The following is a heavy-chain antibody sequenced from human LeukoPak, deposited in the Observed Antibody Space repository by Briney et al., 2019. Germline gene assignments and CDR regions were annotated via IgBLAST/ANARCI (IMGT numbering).Heavy chain of an antibody. J-gene: IGHJ4*02. CDR1: GGSISNYY. V-gene: IGHV4-59*01. CDR2: IYYTGST. D-gene: IGHD6-6*01. CDR3: ARGQLVIPATFDY. Sequence: SETLSLTCTVSGGSISNYYWNWIRQPPGKGLEWIGYIYYTGSTNYNPSLKSRVTMSVDTSKNQFSLNLRSVTPEDTAVYYCARGQLVIPATFDYWGQGTLVTVSS.